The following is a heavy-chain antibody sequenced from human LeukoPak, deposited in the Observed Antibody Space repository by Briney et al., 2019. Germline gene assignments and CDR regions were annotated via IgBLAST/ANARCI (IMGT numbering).Heavy chain of an antibody. CDR2: INHSGST. J-gene: IGHJ4*02. V-gene: IGHV4-34*01. CDR1: GGSFSGYY. D-gene: IGHD3-10*01. CDR3: ARGITMVRGVDY. Sequence: PSETLSLTCAVYGGSFSGYYWSWIRQPPGKGLEWIGEINHSGSTNYNPSLKSRVTISVDTSKNQFSLKLSSVTAADTAVYYCARGITMVRGVDYWGQGTLATVSS.